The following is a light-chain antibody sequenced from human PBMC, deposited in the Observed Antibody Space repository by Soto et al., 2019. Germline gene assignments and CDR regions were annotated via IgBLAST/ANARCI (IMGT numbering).Light chain of an antibody. CDR2: STS. J-gene: IGKJ1*01. V-gene: IGKV3-20*01. CDR3: QQHGSSPPWT. CDR1: QSVDSRF. Sequence: EIVLTQSPGTLSLSPGERATLSCRASQSVDSRFFAWYQQKPGQAPRLIIYSTSSRATGIPDRFSGSGSGTDFTLTISRAEPEDFAVYYCQQHGSSPPWTFGQGTKVEIK.